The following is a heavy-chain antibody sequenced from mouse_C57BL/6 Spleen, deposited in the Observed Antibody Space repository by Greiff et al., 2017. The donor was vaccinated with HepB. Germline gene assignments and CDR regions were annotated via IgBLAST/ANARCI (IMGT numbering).Heavy chain of an antibody. CDR3: ARGDFWAPFDY. V-gene: IGHV1-80*01. CDR1: GYAFSSYW. CDR2: IYPGDGDT. J-gene: IGHJ2*01. Sequence: QVQLKESGAELVKPGASVKISCKASGYAFSSYWMNWVKQRPGRGLEWIGQIYPGDGDTNYNGKFKGKATLTADKSSSTAYMQLSSLTSEDSAVYFGARGDFWAPFDYWGQGTTLTVSS. D-gene: IGHD3-3*01.